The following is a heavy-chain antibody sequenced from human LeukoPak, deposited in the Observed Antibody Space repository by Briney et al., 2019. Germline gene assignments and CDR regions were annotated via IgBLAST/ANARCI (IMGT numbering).Heavy chain of an antibody. CDR1: GFTFDDYT. V-gene: IGHV3-43*01. J-gene: IGHJ4*02. CDR2: ISWDGGST. Sequence: GGSLRLSCAASGFTFDDYTMHWVRQAPGKGLEWVSLISWDGGSTYYADSVKGRFTISRVNSKNSLYLQMNSLRTEDTALYYCAKDLRPHADSYFDYWGQGTLVTVSS. CDR3: AKDLRPHADSYFDY.